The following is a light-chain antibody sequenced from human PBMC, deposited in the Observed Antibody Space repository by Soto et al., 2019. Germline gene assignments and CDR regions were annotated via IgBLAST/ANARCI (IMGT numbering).Light chain of an antibody. CDR1: QSISSY. CDR3: QQSYSTPIT. V-gene: IGKV1-39*01. Sequence: DITMTQSPSSLSASVGDRVTITCRASQSISSYLNWYQQKPGKAPKLLIYAASSLQSGVPSRFSGSGSGTDFTLTISNLQPEDFATYYCQQSYSTPITFGQGTRLEIK. J-gene: IGKJ5*01. CDR2: AAS.